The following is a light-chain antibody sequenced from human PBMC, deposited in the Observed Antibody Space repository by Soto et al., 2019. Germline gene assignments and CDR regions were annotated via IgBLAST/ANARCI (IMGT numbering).Light chain of an antibody. V-gene: IGLV2-14*01. CDR3: TSYTSDSTYV. Sequence: QSVLTQPASVSGSPGQSITISCTGTSTHVGRYNYVSWYQQHPGKAPKLMVYDVSNRPSWVSNRFSGSKSGITASLTISVLQAEDEADYYCTSYTSDSTYVFGTGTKVTVL. CDR1: STHVGRYNY. J-gene: IGLJ1*01. CDR2: DVS.